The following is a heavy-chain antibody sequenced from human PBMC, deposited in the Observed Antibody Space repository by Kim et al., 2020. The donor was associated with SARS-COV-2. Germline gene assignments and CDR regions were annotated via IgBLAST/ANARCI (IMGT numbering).Heavy chain of an antibody. V-gene: IGHV4-39*01. Sequence: PSLNSRVPITVDTSKTQFYLKLSSVTAADTAVYYCARYPSRAVAGTFFDYWGQGTLVTVSS. CDR3: ARYPSRAVAGTFFDY. D-gene: IGHD6-19*01. J-gene: IGHJ4*02.